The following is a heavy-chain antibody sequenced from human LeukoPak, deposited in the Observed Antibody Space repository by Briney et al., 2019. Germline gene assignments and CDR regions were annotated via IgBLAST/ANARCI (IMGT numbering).Heavy chain of an antibody. CDR3: AGSGSTYYYYYMDV. V-gene: IGHV1-2*02. CDR1: GYTFTGYY. D-gene: IGHD3-10*01. J-gene: IGHJ6*03. CDR2: INPNSGGT. Sequence: ASVKVSCKASGYTFTGYYMHWVRQAPGQGLEWMGWINPNSGGTNYAQKFQGRVTMTRDTSISTAYMALSRLRSDDTAVYYCAGSGSTYYYYYMDVWGKGTTVTVSS.